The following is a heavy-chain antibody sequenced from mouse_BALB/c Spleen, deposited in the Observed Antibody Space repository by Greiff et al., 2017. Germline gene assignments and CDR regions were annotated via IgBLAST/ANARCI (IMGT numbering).Heavy chain of an antibody. V-gene: IGHV1-82*01. CDR1: GYAFSSSW. D-gene: IGHD2-1*01. CDR2: IYPGDGDT. CDR3: ARDYGNYPYAMDY. Sequence: VQLVESGPELVKPGASVKISCKASGYAFSSSWMNWVKQRPGQGLEWIGRIYPGDGDTNYNGKFKGKATLTADKSSSTAYMQLSSLTSVDSAVYFCARDYGNYPYAMDYWGQGTSVTVSS. J-gene: IGHJ4*01.